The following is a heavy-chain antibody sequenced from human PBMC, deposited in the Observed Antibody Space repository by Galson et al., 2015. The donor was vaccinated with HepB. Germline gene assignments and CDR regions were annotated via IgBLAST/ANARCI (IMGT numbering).Heavy chain of an antibody. CDR2: ILYDGSNK. Sequence: SLRLSCAASGFTFSSYAMHWVRQAPGKGLEWVAVILYDGSNKYYADSVKGRFTISRDNSKNTLYLQMNSLRAEDTAVYYCARATDPDYPDSSGYYFDYWGQGTLVTVSS. CDR1: GFTFSSYA. J-gene: IGHJ4*02. V-gene: IGHV3-30*04. D-gene: IGHD3-22*01. CDR3: ARATDPDYPDSSGYYFDY.